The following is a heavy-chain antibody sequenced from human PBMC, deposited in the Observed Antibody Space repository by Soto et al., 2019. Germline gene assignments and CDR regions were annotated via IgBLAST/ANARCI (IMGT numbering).Heavy chain of an antibody. Sequence: QVQLVQSGAEVKKPGASVKVSCTASGYTFTSYDINGVRQATGQGLEWMGWMNPNSGNTGYAQKFQGRVTMTRNTSISTAYMELRSLRSEDTAVYYCARGPSGSGSYDYWGQGTLVTVSS. J-gene: IGHJ4*02. CDR3: ARGPSGSGSYDY. V-gene: IGHV1-8*01. D-gene: IGHD3-10*01. CDR1: GYTFTSYD. CDR2: MNPNSGNT.